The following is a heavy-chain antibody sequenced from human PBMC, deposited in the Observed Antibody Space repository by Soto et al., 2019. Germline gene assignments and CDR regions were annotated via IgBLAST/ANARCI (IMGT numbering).Heavy chain of an antibody. D-gene: IGHD3-3*01. CDR3: ARGQRFSDWFDP. CDR1: GGTISGYY. V-gene: IGHV4-4*07. Sequence: PSETLSLTCSVSGGTISGYYWTWIRQPAGKGLEWIGRIYSSGNTKYNPSLQSRVTMSLDTSNNQFSLGLTSVTAADTAVYYCARGQRFSDWFDPWGQGTLVTVS. J-gene: IGHJ5*02. CDR2: IYSSGNT.